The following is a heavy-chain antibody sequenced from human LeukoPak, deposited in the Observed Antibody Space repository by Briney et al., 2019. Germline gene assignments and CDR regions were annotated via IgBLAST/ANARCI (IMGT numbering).Heavy chain of an antibody. Sequence: ASVKVSCKASGYTFTSYYMHWVRQAPGQGLEWMGIIYPSGGSTSYAQKFQGRVTMTRDTSTSTVYMELSSLRSEDTAVYYCARNSGSIYPFDYWGQGTLVTVSS. CDR1: GYTFTSYY. CDR2: IYPSGGST. V-gene: IGHV1-46*01. CDR3: ARNSGSIYPFDY. J-gene: IGHJ4*02. D-gene: IGHD3-22*01.